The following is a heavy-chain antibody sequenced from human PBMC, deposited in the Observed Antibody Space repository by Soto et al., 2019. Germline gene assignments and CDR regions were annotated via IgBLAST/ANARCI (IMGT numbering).Heavy chain of an antibody. V-gene: IGHV3-33*01. CDR1: GFTFSSYG. Sequence: PGGSLRLSCAASGFTFSSYGMHWVRQAPGKGLEWVAVIWYDGSNKYYADSVKGRFTISRDNSKNTLYLQMNSLRAEDTAVYYCARTGSANSKHTNYDRPKGDAFDIWGQGTMVTVSS. CDR3: ARTGSANSKHTNYDRPKGDAFDI. D-gene: IGHD3-22*01. J-gene: IGHJ3*02. CDR2: IWYDGSNK.